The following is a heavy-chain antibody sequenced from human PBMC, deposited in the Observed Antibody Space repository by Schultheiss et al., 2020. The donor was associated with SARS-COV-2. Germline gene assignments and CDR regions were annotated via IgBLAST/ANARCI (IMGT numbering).Heavy chain of an antibody. J-gene: IGHJ6*02. Sequence: SETLSLTCTVSGGSISSYYWSWIRQHPGKGLEWIGNIYYSGSTNYNPSLKSRVTISVDTSKNQFSLKLSSVTAADTAVYYCARDGGYSYGNYYYGMDVWGQGTTVTVSS. D-gene: IGHD5-18*01. V-gene: IGHV4-59*01. CDR2: IYYSGST. CDR1: GGSISSYY. CDR3: ARDGGYSYGNYYYGMDV.